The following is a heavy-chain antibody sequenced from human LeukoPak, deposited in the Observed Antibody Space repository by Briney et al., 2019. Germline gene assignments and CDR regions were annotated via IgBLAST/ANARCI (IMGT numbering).Heavy chain of an antibody. CDR2: IKKDGNDK. V-gene: IGHV3-7*01. Sequence: SGGSLRLSCAASGFTFNSYWMTWVRQAPGKGLEWVANIKKDGNDKYYVDSVKGRFTISRDNARSSLSLQMNSLRVEDTALYYCARGRDHSWFGEIWDNAFDIWGQGTMVTVSS. CDR3: ARGRDHSWFGEIWDNAFDI. D-gene: IGHD3-10*01. J-gene: IGHJ3*02. CDR1: GFTFNSYW.